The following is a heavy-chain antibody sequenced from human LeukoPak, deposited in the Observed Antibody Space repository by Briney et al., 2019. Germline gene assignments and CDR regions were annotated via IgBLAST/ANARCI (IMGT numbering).Heavy chain of an antibody. CDR2: IYTSGST. D-gene: IGHD2-2*01. CDR1: GGSISSYY. Sequence: PSETLSLTCTVSGGSISSYYWSWIRQPAGKGLEWIGRIYTSGSTNYNPSLKSRVTMSVDTSKNQFSLKLSSVTAADTAVYYCARGGAGYCSSTSCYAPRPFDYWGQGTLVTVSS. CDR3: ARGGAGYCSSTSCYAPRPFDY. V-gene: IGHV4-4*07. J-gene: IGHJ4*02.